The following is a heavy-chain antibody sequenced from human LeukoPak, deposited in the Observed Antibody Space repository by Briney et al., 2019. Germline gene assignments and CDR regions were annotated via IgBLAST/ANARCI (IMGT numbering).Heavy chain of an antibody. D-gene: IGHD5-12*01. CDR1: GDSISSGGSS. CDR3: ARGGYSGYDFWFDP. CDR2: IYHSGST. J-gene: IGHJ5*02. V-gene: IGHV4-30-2*06. Sequence: SETLSLTCAVSGDSISSGGSSWNWIRQSAGKGLERIGYIYHSGSTYYNPSLRSRLTISVDRSKNQFSLKLNSVTAADTAIYYCARGGYSGYDFWFDPWGQGTLVTVSS.